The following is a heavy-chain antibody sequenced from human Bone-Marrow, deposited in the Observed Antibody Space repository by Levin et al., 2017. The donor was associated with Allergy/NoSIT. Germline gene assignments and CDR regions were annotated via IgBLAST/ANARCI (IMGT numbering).Heavy chain of an antibody. CDR3: AKERTEAARNFYLDT. CDR2: ISYDGGKK. V-gene: IGHV3-30*18. CDR1: GFIFSDYG. Sequence: QTGGSLRLSCSPSGFIFSDYGMHWVRQAPGKGLEWVAVISYDGGKKYYADSVRGRFTISRDNSVNSLYLQMNSLRADDTAFYYCAKERTEAARNFYLDTWGQGTLVTVSS. D-gene: IGHD6-25*01. J-gene: IGHJ4*02.